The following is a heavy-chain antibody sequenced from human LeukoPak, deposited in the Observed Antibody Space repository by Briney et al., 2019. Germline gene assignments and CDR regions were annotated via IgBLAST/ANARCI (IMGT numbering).Heavy chain of an antibody. CDR1: GYTFASYG. CDR2: ISDYSGNT. Sequence: ASVKVSCKASGYTFASYGVSWVRQAPGQGPEWMAWISDYSGNTKYAQKFQDRVTLTADTSTSTVYMELRSLRSDDTAVYYCARDGWSLGPWGQGTLVTVSS. J-gene: IGHJ5*02. CDR3: ARDGWSLGP. D-gene: IGHD2-8*01. V-gene: IGHV1-18*01.